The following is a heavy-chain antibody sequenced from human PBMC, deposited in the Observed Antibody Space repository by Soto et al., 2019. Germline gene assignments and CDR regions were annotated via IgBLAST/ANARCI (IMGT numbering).Heavy chain of an antibody. CDR3: ARLNHDLLTGYSSNTNYYYSGMDV. Sequence: ETLSLTCTVSGGSISSRNYYWGWIRQPPGKGLDCIGTIYYTGSTYYTPSLKSRVTISVDTSKNQFSLNLGSVTAADTAVYYCARLNHDLLTGYSSNTNYYYSGMDVWGQGTTVTVSS. V-gene: IGHV4-39*01. CDR1: GGSISSRNYY. D-gene: IGHD3-9*01. CDR2: IYYTGST. J-gene: IGHJ6*02.